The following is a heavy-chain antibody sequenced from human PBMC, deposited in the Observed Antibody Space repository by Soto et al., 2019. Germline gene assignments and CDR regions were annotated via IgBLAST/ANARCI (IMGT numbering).Heavy chain of an antibody. V-gene: IGHV3-48*01. Sequence: GGSLRLSCAASGFTFSSYSMNWVRQAPGKGLEWVSYISSSSSTIYYADSVKGRFTISRDNAKNSLYLQMNSLRAEDTAVYYCASRPEDIVVVPAAKEPTNYYYYGMDVWGQGTTVTVSS. D-gene: IGHD2-2*01. CDR2: ISSSSSTI. J-gene: IGHJ6*02. CDR3: ASRPEDIVVVPAAKEPTNYYYYGMDV. CDR1: GFTFSSYS.